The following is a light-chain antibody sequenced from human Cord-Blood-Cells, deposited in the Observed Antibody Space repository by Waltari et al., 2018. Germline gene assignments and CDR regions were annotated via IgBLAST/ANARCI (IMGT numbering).Light chain of an antibody. CDR1: QGISNY. Sequence: DIQLTQSPSPLSTSVGDRVTITCRASQGISNYLAWYQQKPGKVPKLLIYAASTLQSGVPSRFSGSGSGTDFTLTISSLQPEDVATYYCQKYNSAPWTFGQGTKVEIK. V-gene: IGKV1-27*01. CDR3: QKYNSAPWT. J-gene: IGKJ1*01. CDR2: AAS.